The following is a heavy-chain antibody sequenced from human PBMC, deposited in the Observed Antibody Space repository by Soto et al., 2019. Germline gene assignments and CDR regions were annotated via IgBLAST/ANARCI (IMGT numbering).Heavy chain of an antibody. V-gene: IGHV1-2*04. CDR1: GYTFTDFH. D-gene: IGHD6-19*01. J-gene: IGHJ6*03. CDR2: VNPNSGGT. CDR3: ARGSARLVVAGSPLQYYYYMDV. Sequence: QVQLVQSGAEVKKPGASVKVSCKASGYTFTDFHIHWVRQAPGQGLEWMGWVNPNSGGTNYAQKFQGWVIMTRDTSIRTAYMELSSLKSDDTALYYCARGSARLVVAGSPLQYYYYMDVWGKGTTVTVSS.